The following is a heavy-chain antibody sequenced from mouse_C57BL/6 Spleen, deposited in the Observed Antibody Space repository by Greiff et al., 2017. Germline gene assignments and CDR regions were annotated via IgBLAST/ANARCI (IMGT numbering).Heavy chain of an antibody. V-gene: IGHV5-6*01. CDR3: ARHEGLRPPYFDY. CDR1: GFTFSSYG. D-gene: IGHD2-2*01. CDR2: ISSGGSYT. Sequence: EVQVVESGGDLVKPGGSLKLSCAASGFTFSSYGMSWVRQTPDKRLEWVATISSGGSYTYYPDNVKGRFTISRDNAKNTLYLQMSSLKSEDTAMYYCARHEGLRPPYFDYWGQGTTLTVSS. J-gene: IGHJ2*01.